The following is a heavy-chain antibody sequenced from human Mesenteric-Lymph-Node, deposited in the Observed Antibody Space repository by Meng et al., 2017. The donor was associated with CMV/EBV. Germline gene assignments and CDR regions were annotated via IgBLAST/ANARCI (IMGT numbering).Heavy chain of an antibody. D-gene: IGHD2-21*01. Sequence: GESLKISCAASGFTFSSYQMTWVRQAPGKGPEWVANIAQDGSENYYMDSVKGRSTISRDNAKNSLYLQMNSLRAEDTAVYYCARLYVVIADPYYYYYGMDVWGQGTTVTVSS. CDR1: GFTFSSYQ. CDR3: ARLYVVIADPYYYYYGMDV. CDR2: IAQDGSEN. J-gene: IGHJ6*02. V-gene: IGHV3-7*01.